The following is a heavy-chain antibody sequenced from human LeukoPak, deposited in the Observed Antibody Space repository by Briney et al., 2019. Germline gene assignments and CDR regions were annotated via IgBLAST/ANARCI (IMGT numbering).Heavy chain of an antibody. V-gene: IGHV3-23*01. J-gene: IGHJ4*02. Sequence: PGGSLRLSWAASGXTFSSYAVSWVRQAPGKGLELVSAISGSGGSTYYADSVKGRFTISRDNSKNTLFLQMNSLRAEDTAVYYCAKEPAVHLDYWGQGTLVTVSS. CDR3: AKEPAVHLDY. CDR1: GXTFSSYA. CDR2: ISGSGGST.